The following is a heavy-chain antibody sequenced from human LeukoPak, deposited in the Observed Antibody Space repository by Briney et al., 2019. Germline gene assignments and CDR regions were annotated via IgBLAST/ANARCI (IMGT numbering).Heavy chain of an antibody. Sequence: SETLSLTCAVYGGSFSGYYWSWIRQPPGKGLEWIGEINHSGSTNYNPSLKSRVTISVDTSKNQFSLKLSSVTAADTAVYYCARDPTRITIFGVVIGNWFDSWGQGTLVTVSS. CDR3: ARDPTRITIFGVVIGNWFDS. V-gene: IGHV4-34*01. D-gene: IGHD3-3*01. CDR1: GGSFSGYY. CDR2: INHSGST. J-gene: IGHJ5*01.